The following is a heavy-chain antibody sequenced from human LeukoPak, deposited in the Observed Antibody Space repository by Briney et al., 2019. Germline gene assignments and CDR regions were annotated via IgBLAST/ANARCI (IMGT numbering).Heavy chain of an antibody. D-gene: IGHD6-6*01. CDR1: GGSISSLY. V-gene: IGHV4-59*08. Sequence: PSETLSLTCSISGGSISSLYWSWIRQSPGKGPEWIGYIYYTGSTNYNPSLKSRVTMFVDMSKNQFSLRLSSVTAADTAVYYCARHRAYSSSSPFDYWGQGTLVTVSS. CDR3: ARHRAYSSSSPFDY. J-gene: IGHJ4*02. CDR2: IYYTGST.